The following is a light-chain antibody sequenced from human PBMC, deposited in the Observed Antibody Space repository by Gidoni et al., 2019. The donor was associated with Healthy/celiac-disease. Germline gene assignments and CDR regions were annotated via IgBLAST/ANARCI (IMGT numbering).Light chain of an antibody. CDR2: GAS. Sequence: ESVLTQSPGTLSLSPGERATLSCRASQSVSSSYLAWYQQKPGQAPRLLIYGASSRATGIPDTFSGSGSGTDFTLTISRLEPEDFAVYYCQQYGSSLYTFGQGTKLEIK. CDR1: QSVSSSY. J-gene: IGKJ2*01. CDR3: QQYGSSLYT. V-gene: IGKV3-20*01.